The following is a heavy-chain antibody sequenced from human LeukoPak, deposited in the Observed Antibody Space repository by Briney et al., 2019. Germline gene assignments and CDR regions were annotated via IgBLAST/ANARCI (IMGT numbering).Heavy chain of an antibody. CDR2: IYCSGST. CDR1: GGSISSSSYY. D-gene: IGHD5-18*01. J-gene: IGHJ4*02. CDR3: ARHSSGYSYGSLFDY. Sequence: SETLSLTCTVSGGSISSSSYYWGWIRQPPAKGLVWIGSIYCSGSTYYTPSLKSRVTISVDTSKNQFSLKLSSVTAADTAVYYCARHSSGYSYGSLFDYWVQGTLVTVSS. V-gene: IGHV4-39*01.